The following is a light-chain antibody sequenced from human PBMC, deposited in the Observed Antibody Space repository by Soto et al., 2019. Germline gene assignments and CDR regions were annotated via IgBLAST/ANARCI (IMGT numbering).Light chain of an antibody. CDR1: QSISSW. Sequence: DIQMTQSPSTLSASVGDRVTITCRASQSISSWLAWYQQKPGKAPKLLIYKASSLESGVPSRFSGSGSGTEFTLTISSLQPDDLGTYYCQQYNSYSRWTFGQGTKVEIK. CDR2: KAS. CDR3: QQYNSYSRWT. J-gene: IGKJ1*01. V-gene: IGKV1-5*03.